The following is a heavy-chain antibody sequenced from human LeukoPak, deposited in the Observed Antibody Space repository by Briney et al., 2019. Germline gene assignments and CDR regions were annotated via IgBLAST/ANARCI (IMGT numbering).Heavy chain of an antibody. V-gene: IGHV3-30-3*01. CDR1: GFTFSSYA. CDR3: ARDAVRLGTLDY. CDR2: ISYDGSNK. J-gene: IGHJ4*02. D-gene: IGHD1-1*01. Sequence: PGGSLRLSCAASGFTFSSYAMHWVRQAPGKGLEWVAVISYDGSNKYYADSVKGRFTISRDNSKNTLYLQMNSLRAEDTAVYYCARDAVRLGTLDYWGQGTLVTVSS.